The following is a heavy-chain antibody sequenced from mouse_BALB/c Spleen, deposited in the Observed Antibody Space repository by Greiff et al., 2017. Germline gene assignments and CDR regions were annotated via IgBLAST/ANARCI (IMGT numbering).Heavy chain of an antibody. V-gene: IGHV5-12-2*01. Sequence: EVKLMESGGGLVQPGGSLKLSCAASGFTFSSYTMSWVRQTPEKRLEWVAYISNGGGSTYYPDTVKGRFTISRDNAKNTLYLQMSSLKSEDTAMYYCARQGITTEFDYWGQGTTLTVSS. D-gene: IGHD1-1*01. J-gene: IGHJ2*01. CDR3: ARQGITTEFDY. CDR1: GFTFSSYT. CDR2: ISNGGGST.